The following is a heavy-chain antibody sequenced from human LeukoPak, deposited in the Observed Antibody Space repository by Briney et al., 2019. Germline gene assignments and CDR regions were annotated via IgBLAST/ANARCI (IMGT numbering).Heavy chain of an antibody. J-gene: IGHJ6*02. CDR2: MNPNSGNT. D-gene: IGHD2-2*01. Sequence: ASVKVSCKASGYTFTSYDINWVRQATGQGLEWMGRMNPNSGNTGYAQKFQGRVTMTRNTSISTAYMELSSLRSEDTAVYYCARGRYQLLLDYYYYYGMDVWGQGTTVTVSS. CDR3: ARGRYQLLLDYYYYYGMDV. CDR1: GYTFTSYD. V-gene: IGHV1-8*01.